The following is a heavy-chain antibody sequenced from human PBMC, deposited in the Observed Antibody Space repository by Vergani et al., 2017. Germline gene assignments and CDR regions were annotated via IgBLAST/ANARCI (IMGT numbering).Heavy chain of an antibody. D-gene: IGHD2/OR15-2a*01. V-gene: IGHV3-23*01. CDR1: GFTFSACP. Sequence: EFQLLQSGGGVIQPGGSVRLSCAASGFTFSACPMTWVRQAPGKGLEWVSAISGHGDRTYYADSVKGRFTISRDNSKNTVYLQMNSLKAEDRATYYCAREERSNTSPFVGDWGQGTLVTV. CDR3: AREERSNTSPFVGD. CDR2: ISGHGDRT. J-gene: IGHJ4*02.